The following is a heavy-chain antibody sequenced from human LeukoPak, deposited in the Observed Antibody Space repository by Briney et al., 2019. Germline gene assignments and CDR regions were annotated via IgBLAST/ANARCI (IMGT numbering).Heavy chain of an antibody. CDR1: GYTFTNYA. V-gene: IGHV1-3*01. D-gene: IGHD1-1*01. Sequence: GASAKVSCKASGYTFTNYAIHWVRQAPGQRLEWMGWINAGNGNTKYSQKFQGRVTFTRDTSASTAYMELSSLSSEDTAVYYCARHNDRTRGAFDTWGQGTMVTVSS. J-gene: IGHJ3*02. CDR3: ARHNDRTRGAFDT. CDR2: INAGNGNT.